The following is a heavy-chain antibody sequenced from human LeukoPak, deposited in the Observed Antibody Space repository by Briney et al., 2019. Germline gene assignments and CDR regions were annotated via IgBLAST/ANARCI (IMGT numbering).Heavy chain of an antibody. CDR3: AKDVGGGYCAFDY. Sequence: PGGFLRLSCAASGFTFSSYEMNWVRQAPGKGLEWVSYISSSGSTIYYADSVKGRFTISRDNAKNSLYLQMNSLRAEDTAVYYCAKDVGGGYCAFDYWGQGNLVTVSS. CDR2: ISSSGSTI. CDR1: GFTFSSYE. V-gene: IGHV3-48*03. J-gene: IGHJ4*01. D-gene: IGHD2-21*02.